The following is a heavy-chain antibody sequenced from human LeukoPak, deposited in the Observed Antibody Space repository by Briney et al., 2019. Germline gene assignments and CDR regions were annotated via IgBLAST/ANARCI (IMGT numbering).Heavy chain of an antibody. CDR1: GFTFSTYG. J-gene: IGHJ5*01. CDR3: VKRGDGGAWFDY. V-gene: IGHV3-74*01. Sequence: GGSLRLSCAVSGFTFSTYGMDWVRQAPGKGLVWVSLISSDGSNTAYADSVKGRFTISRDNAKNTLYLQMSSLRAEDTAVYHCVKRGDGGAWFDYWGQGTLVIVSS. CDR2: ISSDGSNT. D-gene: IGHD5-24*01.